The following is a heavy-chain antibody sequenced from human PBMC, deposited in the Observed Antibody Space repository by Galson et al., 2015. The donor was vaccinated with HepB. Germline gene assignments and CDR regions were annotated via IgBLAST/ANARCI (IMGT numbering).Heavy chain of an antibody. V-gene: IGHV1-3*01. CDR2: INGGNGYT. Sequence: SVKVSCKASGDTFINSAIYWVRQAPGQRPEWMGWINGGNGYTEYSQKFQDRVTITRDTSANTVCMKLSSLRSEDTAVYYCARWSPSGASDDALDVWGQGTTVTVSS. D-gene: IGHD1-26*01. CDR3: ARWSPSGASDDALDV. CDR1: GDTFINSA. J-gene: IGHJ3*01.